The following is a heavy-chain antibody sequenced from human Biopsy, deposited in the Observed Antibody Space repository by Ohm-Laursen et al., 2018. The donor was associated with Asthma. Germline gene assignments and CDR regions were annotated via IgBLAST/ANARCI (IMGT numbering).Heavy chain of an antibody. CDR2: STQGGGT. CDR1: GGSLRGYV. D-gene: IGHD3-3*01. Sequence: GTLSLTCAVSGGSLRGYVWTWIRQPPGKGLEWIGESTQGGGTTFNPSLKSRVTISIDSSKSQLSLKVRSVTAADTAVYYCARGPEWNGLDVWGQGTTVTVSS. CDR3: ARGPEWNGLDV. V-gene: IGHV4-34*01. J-gene: IGHJ6*02.